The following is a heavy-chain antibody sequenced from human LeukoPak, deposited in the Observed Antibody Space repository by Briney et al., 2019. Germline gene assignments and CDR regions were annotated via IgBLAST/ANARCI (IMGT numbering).Heavy chain of an antibody. J-gene: IGHJ4*02. CDR2: INPNSGGI. D-gene: IGHD6-13*01. CDR3: ARLAAATSLEYYFDY. Sequence: ASVKVSCKASGYTFTGYYMHWVRQAPGQGLEWMGWINPNSGGINYAQKFQGRVTMTRDTSISTAYMELSGLRSDDTAVYYCARLAAATSLEYYFDYWGQGTLVTVSS. V-gene: IGHV1-2*02. CDR1: GYTFTGYY.